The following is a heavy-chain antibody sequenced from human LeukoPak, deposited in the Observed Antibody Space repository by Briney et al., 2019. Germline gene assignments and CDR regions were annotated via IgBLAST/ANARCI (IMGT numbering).Heavy chain of an antibody. V-gene: IGHV4-34*01. Sequence: SETLSLTCAVYGGSFSGYYWSWIRQPPGKGLEWIGEINHSGSTNYNPSLKSRVTISVDTSKNQFSLKLSSVTAADTAVYYCARGGQVPYYYYYGMDVWGQGTTVTVSS. CDR1: GGSFSGYY. CDR3: ARGGQVPYYYYYGMDV. J-gene: IGHJ6*02. CDR2: INHSGST.